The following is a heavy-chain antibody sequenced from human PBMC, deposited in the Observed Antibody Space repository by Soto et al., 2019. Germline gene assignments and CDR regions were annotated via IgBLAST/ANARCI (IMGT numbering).Heavy chain of an antibody. J-gene: IGHJ5*02. V-gene: IGHV4-59*12. CDR1: GGSISSYY. Sequence: SETLSLTCTVSGGSISSYYWSWIRQPPGKGLEWIGYIYYSGTPDYNPSLKSRVTISVDRSKNHISLELSSVTAADTAVYYCSRGVLAWGPGTLVTVSS. D-gene: IGHD2-8*01. CDR2: IYYSGTP. CDR3: SRGVLA.